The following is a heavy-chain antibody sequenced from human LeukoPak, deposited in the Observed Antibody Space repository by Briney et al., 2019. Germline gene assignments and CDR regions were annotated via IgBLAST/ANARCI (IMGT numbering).Heavy chain of an antibody. J-gene: IGHJ4*02. CDR2: IYPGDSDT. Sequence: GESLKISCKGSGYSFTSYWIGWVRQMPGKGLEWMGIIYPGDSDTRYSPSFQGQVTISADKSISTAYLQWSSLKASDTAMYYCARDDGGYDFPSAAPSFDFWGQGTLVTVSS. CDR1: GYSFTSYW. CDR3: ARDDGGYDFPSAAPSFDF. V-gene: IGHV5-51*01. D-gene: IGHD5-12*01.